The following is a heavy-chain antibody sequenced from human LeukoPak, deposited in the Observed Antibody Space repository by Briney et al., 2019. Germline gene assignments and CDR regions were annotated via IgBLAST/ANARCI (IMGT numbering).Heavy chain of an antibody. V-gene: IGHV1-2*06. CDR1: GYTITGYY. D-gene: IGHD3-22*01. CDR3: ARVGTYYDSSGYYHNRGMFDY. CDR2: INPKSGDT. J-gene: IGHJ4*02. Sequence: ASVRVSCKASGYTITGYYMHWVRLAPGQGLEWMGRINPKSGDTNYAQKLQGRVTMTTDTSTSTAYMELRSLRSDDTAVYYCARVGTYYDSSGYYHNRGMFDYWGQGTLVTVSS.